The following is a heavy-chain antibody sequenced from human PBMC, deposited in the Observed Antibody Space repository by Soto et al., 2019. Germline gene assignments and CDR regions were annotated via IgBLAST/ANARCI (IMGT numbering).Heavy chain of an antibody. Sequence: PGGSLRLSCAVSGFTFSNYGMHWVRQAPGEGLQWVAVISYDGRDEHYADSVKGRFIVSRDNSKNTVYLQMNSLRPEDTAVYSCAKQESGSYFDYWGHGTLVTV. CDR1: GFTFSNYG. CDR2: ISYDGRDE. J-gene: IGHJ4*01. D-gene: IGHD1-26*01. V-gene: IGHV3-30*18. CDR3: AKQESGSYFDY.